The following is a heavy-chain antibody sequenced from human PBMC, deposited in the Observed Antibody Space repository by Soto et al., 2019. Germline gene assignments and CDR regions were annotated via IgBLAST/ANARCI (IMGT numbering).Heavy chain of an antibody. CDR3: ARQPRNWNYSYYYGMDV. D-gene: IGHD1-20*01. J-gene: IGHJ6*02. CDR2: IYSGGST. CDR1: GFTVSSNY. V-gene: IGHV3-53*04. Sequence: GGSLRLSCAASGFTVSSNYMSWVRQAPGKGLEWVSVIYSGGSTYYADSVKGRFTISRHNSKNTLYLQMNSLRAEDTAVYYCARQPRNWNYSYYYGMDVWGQGTTVTVSS.